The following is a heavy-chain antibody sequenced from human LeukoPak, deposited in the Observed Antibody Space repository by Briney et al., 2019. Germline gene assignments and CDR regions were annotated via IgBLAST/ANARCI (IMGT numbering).Heavy chain of an antibody. CDR3: ARDWGYCSGGSCYRGAFDI. V-gene: IGHV1-46*01. J-gene: IGHJ3*02. D-gene: IGHD2-15*01. CDR1: GGTFSSYA. CDR2: INPSDGST. Sequence: GASVKVSCKASGGTFSSYAISWVRQAPGQGLEWMGIINPSDGSTSYAQKFQGRVTMTRDMSTSTVYMELSSLRSEDTAVYYCARDWGYCSGGSCYRGAFDIWGQGTMVTVSS.